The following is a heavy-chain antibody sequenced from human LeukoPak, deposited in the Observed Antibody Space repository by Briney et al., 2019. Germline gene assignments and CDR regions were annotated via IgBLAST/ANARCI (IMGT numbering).Heavy chain of an antibody. V-gene: IGHV3-74*01. CDR3: ARGRTVTLHT. J-gene: IGHJ5*02. CDR1: GFMFSSYW. D-gene: IGHD4-17*01. Sequence: GGSLRLSCAASGFMFSSYWMHWVRQVPYKGLVWVSRISGDGSSYTYADSVKGRFTISRDNAKNTLYLQMSSQGDDDTAVYYLARGRTVTLHTCGQGTLVTVSS. CDR2: ISGDGSSY.